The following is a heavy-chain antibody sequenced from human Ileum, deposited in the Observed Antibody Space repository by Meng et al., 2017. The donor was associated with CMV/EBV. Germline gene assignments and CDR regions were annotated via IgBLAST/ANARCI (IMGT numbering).Heavy chain of an antibody. D-gene: IGHD2-2*01. V-gene: IGHV4-59*01. J-gene: IGHJ6*02. CDR1: GCSISSYY. Sequence: GSLRLSCTVSGCSISSYYWSWIRQPPGKGLEWIGYIYYSGSTNYNPSLKSRVTISVDTSKNQFSLKLSSVTAADTAVYYCARARVVPVAPSNYYYGMDVWGQGTTVTVSS. CDR2: IYYSGST. CDR3: ARARVVPVAPSNYYYGMDV.